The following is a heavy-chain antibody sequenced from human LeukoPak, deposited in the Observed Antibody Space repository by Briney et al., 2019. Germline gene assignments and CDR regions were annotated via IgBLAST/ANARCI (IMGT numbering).Heavy chain of an antibody. CDR1: GDTFTGYY. D-gene: IGHD4-17*01. CDR3: AFGGYGDYCLDY. J-gene: IGHJ4*02. CDR2: INPNSGGP. Sequence: ASVKVSCKPSGDTFTGYYIHWVRQAPGQGLEWMGGINPNSGGPKYAQKFQGRVTVTRDTSISTAYMELTRLTFDDTAVYYCAFGGYGDYCLDYWGQGTLVTVSS. V-gene: IGHV1-2*02.